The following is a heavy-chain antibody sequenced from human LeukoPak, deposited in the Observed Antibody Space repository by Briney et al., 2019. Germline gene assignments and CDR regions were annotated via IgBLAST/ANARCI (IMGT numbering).Heavy chain of an antibody. CDR2: MKQDGSEK. Sequence: GGSLRLSCAASGFTFSGYWMSWVRQAPGKGLEWVANMKQDGSEKYYVDSVKGRFTISRDNAKNSLYLQMNSLRAEDTAVYYCARRQQAVAGTFDYWGQGTLVTVSS. J-gene: IGHJ4*02. V-gene: IGHV3-7*01. CDR3: ARRQQAVAGTFDY. CDR1: GFTFSGYW. D-gene: IGHD6-19*01.